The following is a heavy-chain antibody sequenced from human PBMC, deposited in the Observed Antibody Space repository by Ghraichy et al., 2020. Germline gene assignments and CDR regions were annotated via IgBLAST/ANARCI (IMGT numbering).Heavy chain of an antibody. CDR1: GFTFSSYG. V-gene: IGHV3-33*08. Sequence: GGSLRLSCAASGFTFSSYGMHWVRQAPGKGLEWVAVIWYDGSNKYYADSVKGRFTISRDNSKNTLYLQMNSLRAEDTAVYYCARGMYSSSWYPSSVIDYWGQGTLVTVSS. CDR2: IWYDGSNK. D-gene: IGHD6-13*01. J-gene: IGHJ4*02. CDR3: ARGMYSSSWYPSSVIDY.